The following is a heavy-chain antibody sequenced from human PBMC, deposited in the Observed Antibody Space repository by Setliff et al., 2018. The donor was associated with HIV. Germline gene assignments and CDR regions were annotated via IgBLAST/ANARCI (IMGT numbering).Heavy chain of an antibody. V-gene: IGHV1-69*05. CDR3: ARVVLAPGPPYFDY. Sequence: ASVMVSCKAPGGTFSTYGITWVRQAPGQGLEWMGMTIIGTPNYAQEFQGRVTITTDEAANTAYMQLRNLKFGDTATYYCARVVLAPGPPYFDYWGQGTLVTVSS. J-gene: IGHJ4*02. D-gene: IGHD3-16*01. CDR2: MTIIGTP. CDR1: GGTFSTYG.